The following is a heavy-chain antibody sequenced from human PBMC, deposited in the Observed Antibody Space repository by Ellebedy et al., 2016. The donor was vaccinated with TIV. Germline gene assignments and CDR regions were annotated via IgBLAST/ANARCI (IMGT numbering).Heavy chain of an antibody. CDR1: GGSLTTKF. CDR2: IFYTGST. Sequence: MPGGSLRLSCTVSGGSLTTKFWSWVRQPPGKGLVWLGDIFYTGSTNYNPSLRSRITISVDRSKNQFSLKLTSVTAADTAVYYCARHVQMEWLLSPVYGMDVWGQGTTVTVSS. V-gene: IGHV4-59*01. D-gene: IGHD3-3*01. CDR3: ARHVQMEWLLSPVYGMDV. J-gene: IGHJ6*02.